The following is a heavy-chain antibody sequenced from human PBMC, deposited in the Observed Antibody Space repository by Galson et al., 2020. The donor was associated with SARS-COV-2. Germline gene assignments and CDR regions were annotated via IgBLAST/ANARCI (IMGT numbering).Heavy chain of an antibody. D-gene: IGHD3-16*01. CDR2: IYHSGST. CDR3: ARGTGETPDY. J-gene: IGHJ4*02. V-gene: IGHV4-38-2*02. CDR1: GYSISSGYY. Sequence: SETLSLTCTVSGYSISSGYYWGWIRQPPGKGLEWIGSIYHSGSTYYNPSLKSRVTISVDTSKNQFSLKLSSVTAADTAVYYCARGTGETPDYWGQGTLVTVSS.